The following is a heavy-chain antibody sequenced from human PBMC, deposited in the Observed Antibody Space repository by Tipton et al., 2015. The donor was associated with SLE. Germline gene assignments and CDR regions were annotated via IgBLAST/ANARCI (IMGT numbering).Heavy chain of an antibody. J-gene: IGHJ4*02. V-gene: IGHV1-46*01. D-gene: IGHD3-22*01. CDR2: INPSGGHT. Sequence: QVQLVQSGAEVKKPGASVKISCRASGNPFTSHSIHWVRQAPGQGLEWMGMINPSGGHTTYAQRLQGRVTMTRDTSTSSVYMELSSLRSDDTAVYYCARDRTYCASALCVFDFWGQGTLVTVSS. CDR1: GNPFTSHS. CDR3: ARDRTYCASALCVFDF.